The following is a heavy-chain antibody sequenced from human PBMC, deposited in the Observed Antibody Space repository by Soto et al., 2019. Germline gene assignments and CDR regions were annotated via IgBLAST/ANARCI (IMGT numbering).Heavy chain of an antibody. CDR3: ARDEDAFDY. CDR1: GGSISTYY. J-gene: IGHJ4*02. Sequence: SETLSLTCTVSGGSISTYYWSWIRQPPGKGLEWIGYIYYSGGTNYNPSLKSRVTISVDTSKNQFSLKLTSVTAADTAVYYCARDEDAFDYWGLGTLVTVYS. V-gene: IGHV4-59*01. CDR2: IYYSGGT.